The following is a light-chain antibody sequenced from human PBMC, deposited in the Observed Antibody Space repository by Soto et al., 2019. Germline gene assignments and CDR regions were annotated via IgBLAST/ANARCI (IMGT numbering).Light chain of an antibody. CDR1: SGHSSYA. Sequence: QAVVTQSPSASASLGASVKLTCTLCSGHSSYAIAWHQQQPEKGPRYLMKLNSDGSHSKGDGIPDRFSGSSSRAERYLTISSLQSEDEADYYCQTWGTGIHVVFGGGTKLTVL. CDR3: QTWGTGIHVV. CDR2: LNSDGSH. V-gene: IGLV4-69*01. J-gene: IGLJ2*01.